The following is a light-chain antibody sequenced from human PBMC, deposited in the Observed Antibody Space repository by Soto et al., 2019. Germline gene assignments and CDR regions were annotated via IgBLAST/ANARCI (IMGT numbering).Light chain of an antibody. Sequence: IQMTHSPSSLSASVGDIVTITFRASQSISSYLNWYQQKPGKAPNLLIYTASSLESGVPSRFSGSGSGTDFTLTISSLQPEDFATYYCQQSYSTPRTFGQGTKVDIK. V-gene: IGKV1-39*01. J-gene: IGKJ1*01. CDR3: QQSYSTPRT. CDR1: QSISSY. CDR2: TAS.